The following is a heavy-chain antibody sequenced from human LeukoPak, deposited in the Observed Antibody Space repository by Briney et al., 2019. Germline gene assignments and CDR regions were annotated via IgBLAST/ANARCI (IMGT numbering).Heavy chain of an antibody. CDR3: ARGGSRWTFNH. Sequence: GGSLRLSCAASGFSFSDTFMGWLRQAPGKGLEWVSYINSGGDTIHYSGAVKGRFSISRDNSKRLLYMQMSRLRIDDTALYYCARGGSRWTFNHWGQGTLVSVAS. CDR1: GFSFSDTF. J-gene: IGHJ4*02. V-gene: IGHV3-11*01. CDR2: INSGGDTI. D-gene: IGHD2/OR15-2a*01.